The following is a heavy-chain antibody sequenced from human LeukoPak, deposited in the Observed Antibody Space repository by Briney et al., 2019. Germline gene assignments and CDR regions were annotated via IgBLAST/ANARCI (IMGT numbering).Heavy chain of an antibody. CDR3: AKDKRRGWELLGHHY. CDR1: GFSFSSYA. V-gene: IGHV3-23*01. D-gene: IGHD1-26*01. J-gene: IGHJ4*02. CDR2: ISGSGGST. Sequence: GGSLRLSCAASGFSFSSYAMSWVRQAPGKGLEWVSAISGSGGSTYYADSVKGRFTISRDNSKNTLYLQMNSLRAEDTALYYCAKDKRRGWELLGHHYWGQGTLVTVSS.